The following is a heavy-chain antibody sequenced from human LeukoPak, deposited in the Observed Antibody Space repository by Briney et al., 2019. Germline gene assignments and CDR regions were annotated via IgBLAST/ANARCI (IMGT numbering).Heavy chain of an antibody. CDR3: AKDNVAAAGRYFDY. Sequence: GGSLRLSCAASGFTFSNYGMHWVRQAPGKGLEWVALISYDGSNKYFADSVKGRFTISRDSSKNTLYLQMHSLRAEDTAVYYCAKDNVAAAGRYFDYWGQGTLVTVSS. D-gene: IGHD6-13*01. V-gene: IGHV3-30*18. J-gene: IGHJ4*02. CDR2: ISYDGSNK. CDR1: GFTFSNYG.